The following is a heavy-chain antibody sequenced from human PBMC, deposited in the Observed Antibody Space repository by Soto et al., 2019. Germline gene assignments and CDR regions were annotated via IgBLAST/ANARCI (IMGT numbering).Heavy chain of an antibody. V-gene: IGHV5-51*01. D-gene: IGHD1-26*01. CDR3: ASTHSGSYYDFDY. J-gene: IGHJ4*02. CDR2: IYPLNSDT. Sequence: GESLKISCKGVVATYSIAWVRQLPGKGLEWMGIIYPLNSDTRYSPSFQGQVTISADKSISTAYLQWSSLKASDTAMYYCASTHSGSYYDFDYWGQGTLVTVSS. CDR1: VATYS.